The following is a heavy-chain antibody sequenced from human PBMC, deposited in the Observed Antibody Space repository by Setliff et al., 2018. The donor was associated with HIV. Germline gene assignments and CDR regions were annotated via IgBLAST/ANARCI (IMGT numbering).Heavy chain of an antibody. D-gene: IGHD3-22*01. V-gene: IGHV3-23*01. Sequence: GGSLRLSCAASGFSFSSYAMSWVRQAPGKGLEWVSGISGNGDSTYYADSVKGRFTISRDNSKNTLYLQMNSLRADDTAVYYCARLHYFDTRGRPRAFDYWGQGTLVTVSS. J-gene: IGHJ4*02. CDR1: GFSFSSYA. CDR2: ISGNGDST. CDR3: ARLHYFDTRGRPRAFDY.